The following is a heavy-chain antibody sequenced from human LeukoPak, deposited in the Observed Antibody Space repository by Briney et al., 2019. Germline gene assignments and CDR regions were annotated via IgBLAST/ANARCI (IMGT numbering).Heavy chain of an antibody. CDR3: ARENCGGDCYSDD. CDR1: GFTFSSYS. CDR2: ISSSSSTV. J-gene: IGHJ4*02. Sequence: GGSLRLSCAASGFTFSSYSMNWVRQAPGKGLEWVSYISSSSSTVYYADSVKGRFTISRDNAENSLYLLMNSLRAEDTAVYYCARENCGGDCYSDDWGQGTLVTVSS. V-gene: IGHV3-48*01. D-gene: IGHD2-21*01.